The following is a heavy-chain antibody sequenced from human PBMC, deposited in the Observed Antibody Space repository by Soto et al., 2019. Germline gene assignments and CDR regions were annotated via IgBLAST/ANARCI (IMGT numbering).Heavy chain of an antibody. D-gene: IGHD3-3*01. Sequence: EVQLVESGGGLVQPGRSLRLSCTASGFTFGDYAMSWFRQAPGKGLEWVGFIRSKAYGGTTEYAASVKGRFTISRDDSKSIAYLQMNSLKTEDTAVYYCTRDRGFLEWLPNYYYYMDVWGKGTTVTVSS. V-gene: IGHV3-49*03. J-gene: IGHJ6*03. CDR2: IRSKAYGGTT. CDR1: GFTFGDYA. CDR3: TRDRGFLEWLPNYYYYMDV.